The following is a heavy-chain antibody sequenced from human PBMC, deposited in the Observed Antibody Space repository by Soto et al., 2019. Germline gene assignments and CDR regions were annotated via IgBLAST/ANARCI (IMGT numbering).Heavy chain of an antibody. J-gene: IGHJ4*02. Sequence: EAQLVESGGGLVQPGGSLRLSCAASGFTFSDYAMSWVRQAPGKGLEWVSGISDSGGNTNYADSVKGRFTISRDNSQNTLYLQVNSLRVDDTAVYYCAKDFGAKGLGANMHYWGEGTLVTVSS. V-gene: IGHV3-23*04. D-gene: IGHD1-26*01. CDR1: GFTFSDYA. CDR3: AKDFGAKGLGANMHY. CDR2: ISDSGGNT.